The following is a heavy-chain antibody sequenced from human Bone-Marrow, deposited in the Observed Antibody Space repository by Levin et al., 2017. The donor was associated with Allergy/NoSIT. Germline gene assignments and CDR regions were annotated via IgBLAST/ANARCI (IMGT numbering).Heavy chain of an antibody. CDR1: GGPISSGGYY. J-gene: IGHJ4*02. Sequence: SETLSLTCTVSGGPISSGGYYWSWIRQQPGKGLEWIGYIYYSGNTYYNPSLKSRVMISVDTSKNQFSLKVSSVTAADTAVYYCAREDGSTIDYWGQGILVTVSS. V-gene: IGHV4-31*03. D-gene: IGHD1/OR15-1a*01. CDR2: IYYSGNT. CDR3: AREDGSTIDY.